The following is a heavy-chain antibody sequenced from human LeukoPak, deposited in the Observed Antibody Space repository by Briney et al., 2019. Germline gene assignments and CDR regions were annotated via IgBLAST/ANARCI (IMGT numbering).Heavy chain of an antibody. Sequence: SETLSLTCTVSVGSLSSYYWSWIRQPPGKGLGWIGYIYYIVSTDYNPSLKRRVTSSVHTSKNRFSLKLSSVTAADPAVSYCARGSYYDSSGYHYYSDYWGQGTLVTVSS. CDR2: IYYIVST. D-gene: IGHD3-22*01. CDR1: VGSLSSYY. CDR3: ARGSYYDSSGYHYYSDY. J-gene: IGHJ4*02. V-gene: IGHV4-59*01.